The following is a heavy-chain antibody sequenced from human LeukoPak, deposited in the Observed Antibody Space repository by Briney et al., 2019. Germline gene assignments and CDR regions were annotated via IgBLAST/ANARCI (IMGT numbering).Heavy chain of an antibody. J-gene: IGHJ4*02. Sequence: PRGSLRLSCAASGFTFSHYGMHWVRLAPGKGLEWVSAIWYDGSKAYSADSVKGRFTISRDNSKNTLNLQMNSLTGEDTAVYYCAKRPCYGDYSEWGQGTLVTVSS. CDR3: AKRPCYGDYSE. CDR1: GFTFSHYG. D-gene: IGHD4-17*01. V-gene: IGHV3-33*06. CDR2: IWYDGSKA.